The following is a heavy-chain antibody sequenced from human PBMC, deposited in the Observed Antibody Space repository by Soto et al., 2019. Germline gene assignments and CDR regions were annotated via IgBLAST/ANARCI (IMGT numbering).Heavy chain of an antibody. CDR3: ARDTAMAQYYYYYGMDV. CDR1: GGTFSSYA. CDR2: IIPIFGTA. J-gene: IGHJ6*02. D-gene: IGHD5-18*01. Sequence: SVKVSCKASGGTFSSYAISWVRQAPGQGLEWMGGIIPIFGTANYAQKFQGRVTITADKSTSTTYMELSSLRSEDTAVYYCARDTAMAQYYYYYGMDVWGQGTTVTVSS. V-gene: IGHV1-69*06.